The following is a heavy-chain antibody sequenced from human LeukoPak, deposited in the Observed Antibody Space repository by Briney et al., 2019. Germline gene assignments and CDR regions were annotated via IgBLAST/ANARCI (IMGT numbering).Heavy chain of an antibody. J-gene: IGHJ3*02. CDR1: GGSISSSSYY. V-gene: IGHV4-39*07. Sequence: SETLSLTCTVSGGSISSSSYYWGWLRQPPGKGLEGLGSIYYSGSTYYNPSLKSRVTISVDTSKNQFSLKLSSVTAADTAVYYCARALPPDYGGNSDAFDIWGQGTMVTVSS. CDR3: ARALPPDYGGNSDAFDI. D-gene: IGHD4-23*01. CDR2: IYYSGST.